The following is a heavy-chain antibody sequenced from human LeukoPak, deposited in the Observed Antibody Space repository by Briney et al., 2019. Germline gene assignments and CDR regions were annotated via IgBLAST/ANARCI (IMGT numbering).Heavy chain of an antibody. CDR1: GGSISSGDYY. CDR2: IYYSGST. D-gene: IGHD3-22*01. CDR3: ARIASRRYYDKWYYGMDV. J-gene: IGHJ6*02. Sequence: SQTLSLTCTVSGGSISSGDYYWSWIRQPPGKGLEWIGYIYYSGSTYYNPSLKSRVTISVDKSKNQFSLKLSSVTAADTAVYYCARIASRRYYDKWYYGMDVWGQGTTVTVSS. V-gene: IGHV4-30-4*01.